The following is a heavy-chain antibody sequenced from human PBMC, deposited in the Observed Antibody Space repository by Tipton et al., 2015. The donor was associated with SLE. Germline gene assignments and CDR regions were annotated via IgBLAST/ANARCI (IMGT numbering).Heavy chain of an antibody. V-gene: IGHV4-34*01. Sequence: TLSLTCAVYGGSFSGYYWSWIRQPPGKGLEWIGEINHSGSTNYNPSLKSRVTISVDTSKNQFSLKLSSMTAADTAVYYCARTQYTFGGVIAPFDYWGQGTLVTVSS. D-gene: IGHD3-16*02. CDR3: ARTQYTFGGVIAPFDY. J-gene: IGHJ4*02. CDR2: INHSGST. CDR1: GGSFSGYY.